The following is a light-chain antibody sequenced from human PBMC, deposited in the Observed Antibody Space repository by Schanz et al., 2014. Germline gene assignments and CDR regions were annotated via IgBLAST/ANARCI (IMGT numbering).Light chain of an antibody. CDR1: QSVSDK. J-gene: IGKJ2*01. CDR3: QQYNNLYT. Sequence: EIVMTQSPATLSVSPGERATISCRASQSVSDKLVWYQQKPGQAPRLLIYGASTRATGIPARFSGSGSGTEFTLTISSLQSEDFAVYYCQQYNNLYTFGQGTKLEIK. V-gene: IGKV3-15*01. CDR2: GAS.